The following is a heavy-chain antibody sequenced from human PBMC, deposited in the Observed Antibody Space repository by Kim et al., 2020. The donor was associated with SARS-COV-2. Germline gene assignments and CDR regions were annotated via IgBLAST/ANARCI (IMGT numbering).Heavy chain of an antibody. CDR2: ISSSSSYI. CDR3: ARDKRLLWFGESPDAFDI. CDR1: GFTFSSYS. Sequence: GGSLRLSCAASGFTFSSYSMNWVRQAPGKGLEWVSSISSSSSYIYYADSVKGRFTISRDNAKNSLYLQMNSLRPEDTAVYYCARDKRLLWFGESPDAFDIWGQGTMVTVSS. V-gene: IGHV3-21*01. J-gene: IGHJ3*02. D-gene: IGHD3-10*01.